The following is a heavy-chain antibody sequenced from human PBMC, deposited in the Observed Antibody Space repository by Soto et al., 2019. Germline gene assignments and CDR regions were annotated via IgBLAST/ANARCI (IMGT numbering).Heavy chain of an antibody. CDR1: GFTFNNYA. CDR2: ISGGGDTT. D-gene: IGHD3-10*01. J-gene: IGHJ4*02. Sequence: EVQLLESGGGLVQPGGSLRLSCAASGFTFNNYAMTWVRQAPGKGLEWVSAISGGGDTTSYADSVKGRFTVSRDGSKNTRYLQMSSLRAEDTALYYCAKGRGGSGSLTPRVDLWGQGTLVTVSS. V-gene: IGHV3-23*01. CDR3: AKGRGGSGSLTPRVDL.